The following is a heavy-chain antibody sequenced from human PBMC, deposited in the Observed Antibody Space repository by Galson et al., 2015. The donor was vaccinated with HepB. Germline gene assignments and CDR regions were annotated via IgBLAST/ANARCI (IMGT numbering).Heavy chain of an antibody. CDR3: ARAPQSPVVAAVYYYYGMDV. Sequence: SVKVSCKASGYTFTSYYMHWVRQAPGQGLEWMGIINPSGGSTSYAQKLQGRVTMTRDTSTSTVYMELSSLRSEDTAVYYCARAPQSPVVAAVYYYYGMDVWGQGTTVTVSS. CDR2: INPSGGST. J-gene: IGHJ6*02. V-gene: IGHV1-46*04. D-gene: IGHD2-15*01. CDR1: GYTFTSYY.